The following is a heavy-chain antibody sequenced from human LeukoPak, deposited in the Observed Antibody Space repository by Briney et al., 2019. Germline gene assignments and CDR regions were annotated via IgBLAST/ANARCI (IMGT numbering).Heavy chain of an antibody. CDR2: INPSGSST. V-gene: IGHV1-46*01. CDR1: GYSFTSHY. D-gene: IGHD1-26*01. CDR3: ARDNSVGDVAWWFDP. Sequence: ASVKVSCKASGYSFTSHYMHWVRQAPAQGLEWLGLINPSGSSTLYAQKFQGRITMTRDMSTTTDYMELSSLTYDDTAVYYCARDNSVGDVAWWFDPWGQGTLVTVSS. J-gene: IGHJ5*02.